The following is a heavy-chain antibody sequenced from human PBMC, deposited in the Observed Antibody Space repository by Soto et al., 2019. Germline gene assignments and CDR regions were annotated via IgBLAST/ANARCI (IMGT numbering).Heavy chain of an antibody. V-gene: IGHV4-39*01. CDR1: GGSITSNAYY. D-gene: IGHD1-26*01. Sequence: SETLSLTCTVSGGSITSNAYYWGWIRQPPGKGLEWLGYIYYSGSASYNPSLKSRVTMSVDTSKNQFSLKLSSVTVADTAVYYCARRPKRGSYSWCFDYWGQGTLVTVSS. CDR2: IYYSGSA. CDR3: ARRPKRGSYSWCFDY. J-gene: IGHJ4*02.